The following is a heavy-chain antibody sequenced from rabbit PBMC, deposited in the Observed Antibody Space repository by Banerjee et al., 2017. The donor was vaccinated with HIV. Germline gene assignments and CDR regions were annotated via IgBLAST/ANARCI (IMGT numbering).Heavy chain of an antibody. J-gene: IGHJ4*01. CDR3: ARDHPYAVYGGHGYADL. V-gene: IGHV1S45*01. CDR2: GSSGIT. D-gene: IGHD6-1*01. Sequence: QEQLEESGGDLVKPGASLTLTCTASGFSFSSSYWLCWVRQAPGKGLEWIACGSSGITYYASWAKGRFTISKTSSTTVTLQMTSLTAADTATYFCARDHPYAVYGGHGYADLWGQGTLVTVS. CDR1: GFSFSSSYW.